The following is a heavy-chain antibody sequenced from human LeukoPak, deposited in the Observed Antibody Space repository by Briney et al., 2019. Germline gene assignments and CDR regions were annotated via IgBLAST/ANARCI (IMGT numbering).Heavy chain of an antibody. J-gene: IGHJ4*02. CDR3: ARGLNVVVTAGSLDY. D-gene: IGHD2-21*02. CDR2: INPNSGGT. V-gene: IGHV1-2*02. Sequence: ASVKVSCKASGYTFTGYYMHWVRQAPGQGLEWMGWINPNSGGTNYAQKFQGRVTMTRDTSTSTAYMELRSLRSDDTAVYYCARGLNVVVTAGSLDYWGQGTLVTVSS. CDR1: GYTFTGYY.